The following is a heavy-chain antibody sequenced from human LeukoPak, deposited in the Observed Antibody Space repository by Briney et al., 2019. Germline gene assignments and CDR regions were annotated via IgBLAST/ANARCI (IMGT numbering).Heavy chain of an antibody. CDR3: AKGDTGYDYDHFDY. V-gene: IGHV3-9*01. D-gene: IGHD5-12*01. CDR1: GFSFYNYA. J-gene: IGHJ4*02. CDR2: ISRNSGSI. Sequence: SLRLSCAASGFSFYNYAMHWGRPAPGKGLEWVSGISRNSGSIGYGDSVKGRFTISRDNAKNSLYLQMNSLRAEDTALYYCAKGDTGYDYDHFDYWGQGTLVTVSS.